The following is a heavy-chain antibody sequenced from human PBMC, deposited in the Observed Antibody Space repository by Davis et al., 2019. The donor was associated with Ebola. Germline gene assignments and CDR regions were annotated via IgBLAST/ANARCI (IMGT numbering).Heavy chain of an antibody. CDR2: IYHSGST. CDR3: ARLGSANWLDP. Sequence: MPSETLSLTCTASGVSISSGGYSWSWIPQRPGMGLVWIWYIYHSGSTYYNPSLKRRVTISVDTSKNQFSLRLSSVTAADTAVYYCARLGSANWLDPWGQGTLVTVSS. J-gene: IGHJ5*02. V-gene: IGHV4-30-2*02. D-gene: IGHD6-25*01. CDR1: GVSISSGGYS.